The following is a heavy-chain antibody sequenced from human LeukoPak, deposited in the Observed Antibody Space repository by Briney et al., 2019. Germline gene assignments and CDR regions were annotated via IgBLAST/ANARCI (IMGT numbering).Heavy chain of an antibody. CDR1: GFTFSSYS. CDR2: ISSSSSYI. J-gene: IGHJ3*02. V-gene: IGHV3-21*01. Sequence: PGGSLRLSCAASGFTFSSYSMNWVRQAPGKGLEWVPSISSSSSYIYYADSVKGRFTISRDNAKNSLYLQMNSLRAEDTAVYYCARDRVTRPSDAFDIWGQGTMVTVSS. CDR3: ARDRVTRPSDAFDI. D-gene: IGHD4-11*01.